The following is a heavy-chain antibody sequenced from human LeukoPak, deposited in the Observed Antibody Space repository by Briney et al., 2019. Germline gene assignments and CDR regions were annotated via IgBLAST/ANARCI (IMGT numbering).Heavy chain of an antibody. Sequence: PGGSLRLSCAASGFTFDDYAMHWVRRAPGKGLEWVSLVSGDGGSTYYTDSVKGRFTISRDNSKNSLYLQMNSLRTEDTALYYCAKDIWSRDDSSAYLPHLWGQGTLVTVSS. CDR2: VSGDGGST. CDR3: AKDIWSRDDSSAYLPHL. V-gene: IGHV3-43*02. CDR1: GFTFDDYA. J-gene: IGHJ4*02. D-gene: IGHD3-22*01.